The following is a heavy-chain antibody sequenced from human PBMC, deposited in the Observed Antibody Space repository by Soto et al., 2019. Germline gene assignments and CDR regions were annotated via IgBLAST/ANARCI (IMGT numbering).Heavy chain of an antibody. CDR1: GFAFSSYG. D-gene: IGHD1-26*01. CDR3: AKDWAVWELRPYYGMDV. CDR2: ISYDGSNK. J-gene: IGHJ6*02. V-gene: IGHV3-30*18. Sequence: QVQLVESGGGVVQPGRSLRLSCAASGFAFSSYGMHWVRQAPGKGLEWVAVISYDGSNKYYADSVKGRFTISRDNSKNTLYPQMNSLRAEDTSVYYIAKDWAVWELRPYYGMDVWGQGTTVTVSS.